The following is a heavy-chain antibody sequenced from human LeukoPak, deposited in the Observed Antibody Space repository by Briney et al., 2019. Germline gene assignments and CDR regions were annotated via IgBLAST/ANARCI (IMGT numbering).Heavy chain of an antibody. V-gene: IGHV3-64*04. Sequence: PGGSLRLSCSASGFTFSSYAMHWVRQAPGKGLECVSAISSNGGSTYYADSVKGRFTISRDNSKNTLYLQMNSLRAEDTAVYYCARGRVRGSYYGDYWGQGTLVTVSS. CDR3: ARGRVRGSYYGDY. CDR1: GFTFSSYA. D-gene: IGHD1-26*01. J-gene: IGHJ4*02. CDR2: ISSNGGST.